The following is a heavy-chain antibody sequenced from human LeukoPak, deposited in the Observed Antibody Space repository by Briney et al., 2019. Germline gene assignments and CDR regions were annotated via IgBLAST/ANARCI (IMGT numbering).Heavy chain of an antibody. CDR3: ARDLSPVVRASPMGY. CDR1: GFTFRTYG. D-gene: IGHD3-10*01. CDR2: ITYDGYYE. V-gene: IGHV3-30*03. Sequence: GRSLRLSCAASGFTFRTYGMHWVRQAPGKGLEWVALITYDGYYEYYSDSVKGRFTISSDTSKNTLYLQMNSLRDEDTAVYYCARDLSPVVRASPMGYWGQGTLVAVSS. J-gene: IGHJ4*02.